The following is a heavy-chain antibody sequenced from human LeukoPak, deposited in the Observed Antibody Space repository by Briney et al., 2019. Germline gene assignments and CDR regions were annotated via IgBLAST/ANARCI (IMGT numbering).Heavy chain of an antibody. D-gene: IGHD3-16*01. Sequence: GASVKVSCKASGYTFTDYYMHWVRQAPGQGLEWMAWINPNSGDTNYAQKFQGRVTMTRDTSTSTAYMELSRLRSDDTAVYFCARDGGLDYWGQGTLVTVSS. V-gene: IGHV1-2*02. J-gene: IGHJ4*02. CDR3: ARDGGLDY. CDR2: INPNSGDT. CDR1: GYTFTDYY.